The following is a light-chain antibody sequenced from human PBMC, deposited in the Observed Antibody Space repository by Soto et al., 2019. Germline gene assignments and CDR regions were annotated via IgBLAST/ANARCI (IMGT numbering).Light chain of an antibody. J-gene: IGKJ5*01. CDR2: AAS. V-gene: IGKV1-39*01. CDR1: QDIAIY. Sequence: IQLTQSPSSLSASVGDRVTITCRASQDIAIYLAWYQQTPGKAPKFLIYAASNLQGGVPSRFSGSGSGTDFTLTISSLQPEDFATYYCQQSHSTPITFGQGTRLEIK. CDR3: QQSHSTPIT.